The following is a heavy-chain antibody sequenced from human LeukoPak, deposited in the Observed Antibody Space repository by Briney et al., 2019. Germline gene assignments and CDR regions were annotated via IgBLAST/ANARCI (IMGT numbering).Heavy chain of an antibody. J-gene: IGHJ3*01. CDR2: IYYSGST. CDR1: IGSITGYY. D-gene: IGHD7-27*01. Sequence: SETLSLTCTVSIGSITGYYWSWIRQPPGKGLEWIGYIYYSGSTNYNPSLKNRVTISVDTSKNHVSLKVNSVTAADTAVYFCARGSGVARDGFDFWGQGTMVTVSS. V-gene: IGHV4-59*01. CDR3: ARGSGVARDGFDF.